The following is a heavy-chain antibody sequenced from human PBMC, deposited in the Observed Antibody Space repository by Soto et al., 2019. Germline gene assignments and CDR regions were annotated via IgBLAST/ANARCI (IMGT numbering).Heavy chain of an antibody. CDR3: VPSIPAAGTRYFQH. D-gene: IGHD6-13*01. CDR1: GFTFSSYA. Sequence: EVQLLESGGGLVQPGGSLRLSCAASGFTFSSYAMSWVRQAPGKGLEWVSAVGTGGTAYYADSVKDRFTISRDNSKNTLYLKMNSLRAEDTAVYYCVPSIPAAGTRYFQHWGQGTQVTVSS. V-gene: IGHV3-23*01. CDR2: VGTGGTA. J-gene: IGHJ1*01.